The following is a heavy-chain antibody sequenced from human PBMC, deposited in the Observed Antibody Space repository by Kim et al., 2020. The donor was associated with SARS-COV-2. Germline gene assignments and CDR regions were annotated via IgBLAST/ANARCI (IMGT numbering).Heavy chain of an antibody. D-gene: IGHD6-13*01. CDR1: GFTFSNYW. CDR3: TSWGAGNY. CDR2: IKRDGSEK. J-gene: IGHJ4*02. Sequence: GGSLRLSCAASGFTFSNYWMSWVRQAPGKALEWVANIKRDGSEKYYVDSVRGRFTISRDNAQNSLFLQMNSLRVEDTAVYYCTSWGAGNYWGPGTLVTVSS. V-gene: IGHV3-7*01.